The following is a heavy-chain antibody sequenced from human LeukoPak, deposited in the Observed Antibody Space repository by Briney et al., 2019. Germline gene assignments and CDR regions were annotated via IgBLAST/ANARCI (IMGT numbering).Heavy chain of an antibody. CDR2: ISPYNGHT. D-gene: IGHD4-11*01. CDR3: AREGQSRKFDS. Sequence: ASVKVSCKTSGYNFTTYFITWVRQAPGQGLEWMGWISPYNGHTKYTHSLQGRVTMTTGTSTSTAFLELRSLMSDDTAVYYCAREGQSRKFDSWGQGTLVTVSS. V-gene: IGHV1-18*04. CDR1: GYNFTTYF. J-gene: IGHJ5*01.